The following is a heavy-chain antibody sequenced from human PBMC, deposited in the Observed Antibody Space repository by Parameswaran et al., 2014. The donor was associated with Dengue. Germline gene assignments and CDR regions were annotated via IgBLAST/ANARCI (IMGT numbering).Heavy chain of an antibody. CDR3: ARGLGGLVLYWFDP. J-gene: IGHJ5*02. Sequence: ASETLSLTCAVYGGSFSGYYWSWIRQPPGKGLEWIGEINHSGSTNYNPSLKSRVTISVDTSKNQFSLKLSSVTAADTAVYYCARGLGGLVLYWFDPWGQGTLVTVSS. V-gene: IGHV4-34*01. CDR2: INHSGST. D-gene: IGHD6-19*01. CDR1: GGSFSGYY.